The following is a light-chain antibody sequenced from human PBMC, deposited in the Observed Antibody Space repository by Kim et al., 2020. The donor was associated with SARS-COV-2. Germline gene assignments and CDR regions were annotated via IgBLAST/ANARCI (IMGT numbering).Light chain of an antibody. CDR1: SSDVGGYNF. Sequence: QSALTQPASVSGSPGQSITISCTGTSSDVGGYNFVSWYQQHPGKAPKFMIFDVSKRPSGVSNRFSGSKSGNTASLTISGLQPEDEADYYCSSYASSSTWVFGGGTQLTV. CDR2: DVS. V-gene: IGLV2-14*01. J-gene: IGLJ3*02. CDR3: SSYASSSTWV.